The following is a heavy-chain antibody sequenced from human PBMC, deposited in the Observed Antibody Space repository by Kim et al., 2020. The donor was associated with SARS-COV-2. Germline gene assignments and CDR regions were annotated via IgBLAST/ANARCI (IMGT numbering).Heavy chain of an antibody. J-gene: IGHJ4*02. CDR3: TRDFRGVEDC. D-gene: IGHD3-10*01. V-gene: IGHV3-72*01. CDR2: MRRKRDSDST. Sequence: GGSLRLSCAASGFTLSDRYMDWVRQAPGKGLEWIARMRRKRDSDSTDYAASVRGRFSISRDDSRNFLHLQMNTLKTDDTAVYDCTRDFRGVEDCWGQGSLVTVSS. CDR1: GFTLSDRY.